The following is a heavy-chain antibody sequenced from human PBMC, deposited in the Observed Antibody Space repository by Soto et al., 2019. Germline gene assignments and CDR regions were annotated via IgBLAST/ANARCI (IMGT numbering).Heavy chain of an antibody. D-gene: IGHD6-19*01. J-gene: IGHJ6*02. CDR2: IIPIFGTA. Sequence: ASVKVSCKASGGTFSSYAISWVRQAPGQGLEWMGGIIPIFGTANYAQKFQGRVTITADESTSTAYMELSSLRSEDTAVYYCARAEVSSGWYAGYYSGMDVWGQGTTVTVSS. CDR3: ARAEVSSGWYAGYYSGMDV. V-gene: IGHV1-69*13. CDR1: GGTFSSYA.